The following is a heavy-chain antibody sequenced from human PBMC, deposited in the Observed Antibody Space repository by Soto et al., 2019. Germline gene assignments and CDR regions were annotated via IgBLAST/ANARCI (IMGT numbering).Heavy chain of an antibody. J-gene: IGHJ6*02. CDR1: GGSISSGGYY. CDR3: ARDRSGSIPDYYYYYGMDV. D-gene: IGHD3-22*01. V-gene: IGHV4-31*03. CDR2: IYYSGST. Sequence: SETLSLTCTVSGGSISSGGYYWSWIRQHPGKGLEWIGYIYYSGSTYYNPSLKSRVTISVDTSKNQFSLKLSSVTAADTAVYYCARDRSGSIPDYYYYYGMDVWGRGTTVTVSS.